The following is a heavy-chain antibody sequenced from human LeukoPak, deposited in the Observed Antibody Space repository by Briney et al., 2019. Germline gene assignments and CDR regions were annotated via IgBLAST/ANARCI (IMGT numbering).Heavy chain of an antibody. CDR2: ISYGGSNK. CDR3: ARDRGRAQLVGHREFDY. D-gene: IGHD6-6*01. Sequence: GGSLRLSCAASGFTFSSYAMHWVRQAPGKGLEGVAVISYGGSNKYYADSVKGRFTISRDNSKNTLYLQMNSLRAEATAVYYCARDRGRAQLVGHREFDYWGQGTLVTVSS. J-gene: IGHJ4*02. CDR1: GFTFSSYA. V-gene: IGHV3-30*04.